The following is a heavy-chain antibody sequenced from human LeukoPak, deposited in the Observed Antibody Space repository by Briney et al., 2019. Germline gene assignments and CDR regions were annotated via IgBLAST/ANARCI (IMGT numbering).Heavy chain of an antibody. V-gene: IGHV3-15*07. Sequence: GGSLRLSCAASGFTFSNAWMNWARQAAGEGLEWVGRIKRKTDGGTTDYAAPVKGRFTISRDDSKNTLYLQMNSLKTEDTAVYYCTTGGSYSYYGMDVWGQGTTVTVSS. D-gene: IGHD1-26*01. CDR2: IKRKTDGGTT. CDR1: GFTFSNAW. J-gene: IGHJ6*02. CDR3: TTGGSYSYYGMDV.